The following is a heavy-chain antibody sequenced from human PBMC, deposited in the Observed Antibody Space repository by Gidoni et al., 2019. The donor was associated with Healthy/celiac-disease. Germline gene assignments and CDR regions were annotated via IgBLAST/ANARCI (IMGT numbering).Heavy chain of an antibody. Sequence: QVQLEQSGADVTKPEASVKGYCKASGYTFTSYGISWLRQALGKGLEWMGWISAYHGNTNFSQKLQGRVTMTSDTSTSTADMELRSLRSDDTAVYYCARDISSGSPVYWGQGTLVTVSS. D-gene: IGHD3-22*01. CDR3: ARDISSGSPVY. J-gene: IGHJ4*02. CDR1: GYTFTSYG. CDR2: ISAYHGNT. V-gene: IGHV1-18*01.